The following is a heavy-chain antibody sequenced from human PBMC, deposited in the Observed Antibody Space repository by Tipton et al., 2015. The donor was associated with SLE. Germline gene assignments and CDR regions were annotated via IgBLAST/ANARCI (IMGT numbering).Heavy chain of an antibody. D-gene: IGHD3-16*01. CDR2: IYYTGST. Sequence: TLSLTCNVSGVSITNADYYWTWIRQPPGKGLEWMGFIYYTGSTDYNPSLKNRAIISLDTSKNQFSLRLTSVTAADTAVYYCARQTFGDQSLDFWGQGTLVTVSS. CDR1: GVSITNADYY. J-gene: IGHJ4*02. CDR3: ARQTFGDQSLDF. V-gene: IGHV4-30-4*01.